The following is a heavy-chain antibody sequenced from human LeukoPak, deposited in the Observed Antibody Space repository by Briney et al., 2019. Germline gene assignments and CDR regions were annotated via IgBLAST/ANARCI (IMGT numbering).Heavy chain of an antibody. CDR3: ARSLKWNLVGFDY. Sequence: PGGSLRLSCTASGFTFSSYAMNWVRQAPGKGLEWVSAINNSGGNTFYAVSVKGRFTISRDNSKNTLYLQMSSLRGEDMAVYYCARSLKWNLVGFDYWGQGTLVTVSS. D-gene: IGHD1-1*01. J-gene: IGHJ4*02. V-gene: IGHV3-23*01. CDR2: INNSGGNT. CDR1: GFTFSSYA.